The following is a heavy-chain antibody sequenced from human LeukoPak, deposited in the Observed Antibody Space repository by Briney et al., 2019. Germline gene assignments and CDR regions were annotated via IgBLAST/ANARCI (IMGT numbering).Heavy chain of an antibody. Sequence: GESLQISCQGSGSSFTSYWIGWVRPMPGEGRGWMGVIYPGDSDTRYSPSFQGQVTISADKSISTAYLQWSSLKASDTAMYYCARQKVDTAMVWGQGTLVTVSS. CDR1: GSSFTSYW. CDR2: IYPGDSDT. CDR3: ARQKVDTAMV. D-gene: IGHD5-18*01. V-gene: IGHV5-51*01. J-gene: IGHJ4*02.